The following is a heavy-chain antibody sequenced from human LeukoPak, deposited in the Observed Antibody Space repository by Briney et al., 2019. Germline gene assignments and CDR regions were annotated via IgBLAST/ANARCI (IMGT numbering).Heavy chain of an antibody. CDR3: ARDRKYYYHMDV. Sequence: PSETLSLTCTVSGGSISSSSYYWGWIRQPPGKGLEWIGAIYDSGSSYYNPSLKSRVTISVDTSKNQFSLKLSSLTAADTAVYYCARDRKYYYHMDVWGKGTTVTVSS. CDR2: IYDSGSS. CDR1: GGSISSSSYY. V-gene: IGHV4-39*07. J-gene: IGHJ6*03. D-gene: IGHD1-14*01.